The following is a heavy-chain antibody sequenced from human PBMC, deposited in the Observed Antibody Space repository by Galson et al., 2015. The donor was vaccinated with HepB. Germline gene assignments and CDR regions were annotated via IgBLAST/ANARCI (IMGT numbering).Heavy chain of an antibody. CDR3: AKDYDFWSGPIYGMDV. D-gene: IGHD3-3*01. CDR2: ISSSGSTI. Sequence: SLRLSCAASGFTFSDYYMSWIRQAPGKGLEWVSYISSSGSTIYYADSVKGRFTISRDNAKNSLYLQMNSLRAEDTAVYYCAKDYDFWSGPIYGMDVWGQGTTVTVSS. J-gene: IGHJ6*02. V-gene: IGHV3-11*01. CDR1: GFTFSDYY.